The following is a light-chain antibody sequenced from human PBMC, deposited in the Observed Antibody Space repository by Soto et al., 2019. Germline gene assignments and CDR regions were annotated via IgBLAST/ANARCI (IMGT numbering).Light chain of an antibody. CDR3: HQFGSSPPAFT. Sequence: ESMLTQSPGTLSLSPGERATLSCRASQSVSTRYLAWYQQKPGQAPRLLIYGASIRPTGIPDRFSGSGSGTDFTLTISRLAPEDFAVYYCHQFGSSPPAFTFGQGTKLEI. CDR1: QSVSTRY. V-gene: IGKV3-20*01. J-gene: IGKJ2*01. CDR2: GAS.